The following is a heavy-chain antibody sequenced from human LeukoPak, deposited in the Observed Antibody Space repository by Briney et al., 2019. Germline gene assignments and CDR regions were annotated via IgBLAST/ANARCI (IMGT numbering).Heavy chain of an antibody. CDR1: GFSFKSYA. J-gene: IGHJ4*02. Sequence: GGSLRLSCAASGFSFKSYAMNWVRQAPGKGLEWVSSISESGDSTHYAHSVKGRFTISRDNTKNSLYMQMTSLRAEDTAVYYCARDRDPYYDYLWGSYRPSYFDDWGQGTLVTVSS. V-gene: IGHV3-21*01. CDR3: ARDRDPYYDYLWGSYRPSYFDD. CDR2: ISESGDST. D-gene: IGHD3-16*02.